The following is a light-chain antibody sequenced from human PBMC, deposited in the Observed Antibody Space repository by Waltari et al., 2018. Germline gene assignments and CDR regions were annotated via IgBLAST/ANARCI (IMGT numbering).Light chain of an antibody. V-gene: IGLV2-14*01. J-gene: IGLJ1*01. CDR3: TSYTSDNLYV. CDR1: SSDIGGYHY. Sequence: QSALTQPASVSGSPGQSITISCAGTSSDIGGYHYVSWYQQHPDEAPKLIIYETSKRPSGVSNRFSASKSGDTASLTISGLQAEDESDYYCTSYTSDNLYVFGSGTKVTVL. CDR2: ETS.